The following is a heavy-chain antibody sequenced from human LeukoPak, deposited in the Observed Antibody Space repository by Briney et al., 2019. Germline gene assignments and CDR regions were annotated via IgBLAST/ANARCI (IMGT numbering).Heavy chain of an antibody. V-gene: IGHV3-9*01. D-gene: IGHD4-17*01. CDR1: GFTFDDYA. CDR2: ISWNSFSI. J-gene: IGHJ6*03. CDR3: AKGPLLDDYGDYLGYYYYYMDV. Sequence: GGSLRLSCAASGFTFDDYAMNWVRQAPGKGLEWVSGISWNSFSIGYADSVKGRFTVSRDNPKNTLYLQMNSLRAEDTTVYYCAKGPLLDDYGDYLGYYYYYMDVWGKGTTVTISS.